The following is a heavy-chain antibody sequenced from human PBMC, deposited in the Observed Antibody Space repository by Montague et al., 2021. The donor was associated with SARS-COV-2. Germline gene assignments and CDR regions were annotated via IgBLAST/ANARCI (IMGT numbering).Heavy chain of an antibody. CDR1: GDSVVELRRR. V-gene: IGHV6-1*01. J-gene: IGHJ6*02. D-gene: IGHD3-22*01. Sequence: CAISGDSVVELRRRWEEYTSELQSPPDFVCWPHLGYKWYLDYAVAAKGRITINADTSRNQFSLQLNSVTPEDTAVYYCARAPYSSGFYGMDVWGQGTRVTVSS. CDR3: ARAPYSSGFYGMDV. CDR2: PHLGYKWYL.